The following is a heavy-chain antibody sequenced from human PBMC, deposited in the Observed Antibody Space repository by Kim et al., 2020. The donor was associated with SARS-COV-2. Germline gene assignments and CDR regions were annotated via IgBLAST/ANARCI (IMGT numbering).Heavy chain of an antibody. V-gene: IGHV4-59*01. D-gene: IGHD3-22*01. J-gene: IGHJ3*02. CDR3: ARNSGGAYYYDSSGYPDI. Sequence: KSRVTISVDTSKNQFSLKLSSVTAADTAVYYCARNSGGAYYYDSSGYPDIWGQGTMVTVSS.